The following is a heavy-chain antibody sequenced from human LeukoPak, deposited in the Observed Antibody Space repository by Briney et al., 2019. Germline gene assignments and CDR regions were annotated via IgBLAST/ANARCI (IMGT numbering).Heavy chain of an antibody. J-gene: IGHJ4*02. Sequence: ASVKVSCKPSGYTFTGYYLHWVRQAPGQGLEWMGCINPNTGATIYAEKLQGRVTMTRDTPIDTAYMEMRSLRSDDTAVYYCARDRVGSGWPRPWYFEFWGQGTLITVSS. D-gene: IGHD6-19*01. CDR2: INPNTGAT. CDR1: GYTFTGYY. CDR3: ARDRVGSGWPRPWYFEF. V-gene: IGHV1-2*02.